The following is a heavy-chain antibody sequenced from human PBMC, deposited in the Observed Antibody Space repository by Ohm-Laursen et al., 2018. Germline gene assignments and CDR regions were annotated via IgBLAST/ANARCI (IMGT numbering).Heavy chain of an antibody. V-gene: IGHV3-53*01. D-gene: IGHD2-8*01. Sequence: SLRLSCTASGFTVSNNYMSWVRQAPGKGLEWVSVIYSGGGTNYADSVKGRFTISRDNAKHSVYLQMSSLSAEDTAVYYCASDNGAYWGQGALVTVSS. CDR2: IYSGGGT. CDR1: GFTVSNNY. J-gene: IGHJ4*02. CDR3: ASDNGAY.